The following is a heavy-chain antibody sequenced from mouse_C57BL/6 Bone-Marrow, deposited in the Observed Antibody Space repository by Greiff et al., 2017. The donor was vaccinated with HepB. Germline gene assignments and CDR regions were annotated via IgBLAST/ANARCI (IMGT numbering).Heavy chain of an antibody. Sequence: EVQGVESGGGLVQPGGSMKLSCVASGFTFSNYWMNWVRQSPEKGLEWVAQIRLKSDNYATHYAESVKGRFTISRDDSKSSVYLQMNNLRAENTGIYYCTGDGYDAGYWGQGTTLTVSS. V-gene: IGHV6-3*01. CDR1: GFTFSNYW. D-gene: IGHD2-2*01. CDR3: TGDGYDAGY. J-gene: IGHJ2*01. CDR2: IRLKSDNYAT.